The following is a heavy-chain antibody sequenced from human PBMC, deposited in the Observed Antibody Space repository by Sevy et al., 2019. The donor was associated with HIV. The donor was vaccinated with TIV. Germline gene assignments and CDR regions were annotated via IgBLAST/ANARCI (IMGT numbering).Heavy chain of an antibody. J-gene: IGHJ5*02. Sequence: GGSLRLSCTASGFTFGDYAMSWFRQAPGKGLEWVGFIRSKAYGGTTEYAASVKGRFTISRDDSKSIAYLQMNSLKTEDTAVYYCTREGPYSSSWYGVFWFDPWGQRTLVTVSS. V-gene: IGHV3-49*03. D-gene: IGHD6-13*01. CDR3: TREGPYSSSWYGVFWFDP. CDR1: GFTFGDYA. CDR2: IRSKAYGGTT.